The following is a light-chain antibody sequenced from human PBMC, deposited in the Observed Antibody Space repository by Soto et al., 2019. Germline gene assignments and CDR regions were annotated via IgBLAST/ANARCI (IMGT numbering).Light chain of an antibody. V-gene: IGLV1-51*01. J-gene: IGLJ2*01. Sequence: QSVLTQPPSVSAAPGQKVTISCSGSSSNIGNRHVAWYQQLPRTAPKLLIYDNDQRPSGIPDRFSGSKSGTSATLCITGLQTGDEADYYCGTWDDSLSAGVFGGGTKLTVL. CDR3: GTWDDSLSAGV. CDR2: DND. CDR1: SSNIGNRH.